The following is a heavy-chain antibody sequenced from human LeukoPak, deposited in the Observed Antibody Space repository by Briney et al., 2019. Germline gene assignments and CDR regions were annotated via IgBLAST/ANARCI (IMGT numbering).Heavy chain of an antibody. V-gene: IGHV3-11*01. CDR3: ARGGGTYVADAFGV. CDR1: GFTFSDYY. J-gene: IGHJ3*01. Sequence: GGSLRLSCAASGFTFSDYYMSWIRQAPGKGLECLSYISTSGSTIYYADAVKGRFTISRDNAKNSLYLQMNSLRADDTAVYYCARGGGTYVADAFGVWGQGTLVAVSS. D-gene: IGHD1-26*01. CDR2: ISTSGSTI.